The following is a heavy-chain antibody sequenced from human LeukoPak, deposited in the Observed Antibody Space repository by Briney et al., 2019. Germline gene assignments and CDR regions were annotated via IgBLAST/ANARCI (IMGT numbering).Heavy chain of an antibody. CDR2: ISYSGTYI. V-gene: IGHV3-21*04. Sequence: GGSLRLSCAASGFTFSNYSMNWVRQAPGKGLEWVSSISYSGTYIYCADSVKGRFTISRDNAKNSLYLQMNSLRAEDTALYYCARVLNGDVVYYYMDVWGKGTTVTVSS. CDR3: ARVLNGDVVYYYMDV. J-gene: IGHJ6*03. CDR1: GFTFSNYS. D-gene: IGHD4-17*01.